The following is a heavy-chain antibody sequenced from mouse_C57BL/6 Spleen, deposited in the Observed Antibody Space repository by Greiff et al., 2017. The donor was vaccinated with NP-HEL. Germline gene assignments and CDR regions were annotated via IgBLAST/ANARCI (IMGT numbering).Heavy chain of an antibody. D-gene: IGHD4-1*01. CDR1: GFTFSDYG. J-gene: IGHJ1*03. CDR3: AKLTEGDWYFDV. Sequence: EVMLVESGGGLVKPGGSLKLSCAASGFTFSDYGMHWVRQAPEKGLEWVAYISSGSSTIYYADTVKGRFTISRDNAKNTLFLQMTSLRSEDTAMYYCAKLTEGDWYFDVWGTGTTVTVSS. V-gene: IGHV5-17*01. CDR2: ISSGSSTI.